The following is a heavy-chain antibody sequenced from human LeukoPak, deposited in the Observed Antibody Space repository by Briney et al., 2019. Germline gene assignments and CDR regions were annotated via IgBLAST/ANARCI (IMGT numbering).Heavy chain of an antibody. CDR2: ISSSSSYI. Sequence: GGSLRLSCAASGFTFSSYSMNWVRQAPGKGLEWVSSISSSSSYIYYADSVKGRFTISRDNAKNSLYLQMNSLRAEDTAVYYCASAPGLTWAFDIWGQGTMVTVSS. CDR1: GFTFSSYS. V-gene: IGHV3-21*01. D-gene: IGHD3-16*01. CDR3: ASAPGLTWAFDI. J-gene: IGHJ3*02.